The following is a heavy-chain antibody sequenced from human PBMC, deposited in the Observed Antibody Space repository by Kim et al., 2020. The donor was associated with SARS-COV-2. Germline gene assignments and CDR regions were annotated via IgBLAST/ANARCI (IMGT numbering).Heavy chain of an antibody. J-gene: IGHJ6*02. D-gene: IGHD4-17*01. CDR3: AKGFYGDYEDAMDV. V-gene: IGHV3-23*01. Sequence: YADSVQGRFTISRDNSKHTVYLRMNSLRDEDTAIYFCAKGFYGDYEDAMDVWGQGTTVTVSS.